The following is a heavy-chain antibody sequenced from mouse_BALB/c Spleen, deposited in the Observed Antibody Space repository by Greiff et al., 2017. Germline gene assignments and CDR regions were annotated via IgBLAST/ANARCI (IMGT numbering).Heavy chain of an antibody. CDR1: GYTFSSYW. CDR3: AIPYYYGSSYGCAY. J-gene: IGHJ3*01. D-gene: IGHD1-1*01. Sequence: VQLQQSGAELMKPGASVKISCKATGYTFSSYWIEWVKQRPGHGLEWIGEILPGSGSTNYNEKFKGKATFTADTSSNTAYMQLSSLTSEDSAVYYCAIPYYYGSSYGCAYWGQGTLVTVSA. V-gene: IGHV1-9*01. CDR2: ILPGSGST.